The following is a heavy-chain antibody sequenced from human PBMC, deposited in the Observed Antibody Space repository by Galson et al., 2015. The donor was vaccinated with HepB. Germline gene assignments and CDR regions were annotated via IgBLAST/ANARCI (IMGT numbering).Heavy chain of an antibody. J-gene: IGHJ5*02. CDR2: ISYDGSNK. CDR1: GFTFSSYA. V-gene: IGHV3-30-3*01. Sequence: SLRLSCAASGFTFSSYAMHWVRQAPGKGLEWVAVISYDGSNKYYADSVKGRFTISRDNSKNTLYLQMNSLRAEDTAVYYCARVAQLWSGYLGWFDTWGQGTLVTVSS. CDR3: ARVAQLWSGYLGWFDT. D-gene: IGHD3-3*01.